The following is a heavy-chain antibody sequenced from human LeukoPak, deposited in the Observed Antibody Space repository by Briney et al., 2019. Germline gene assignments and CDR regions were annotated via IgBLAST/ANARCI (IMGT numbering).Heavy chain of an antibody. J-gene: IGHJ5*02. CDR1: GGSISSYY. CDR3: ARDRSYIWFDP. V-gene: IGHV4-59*01. D-gene: IGHD1-26*01. CDR2: FYYSGST. Sequence: SETLSLTCTVSGGSISSYYWSWIRQPPGKGLEWIGYFYYSGSTNYNPSLKSRVTISVDASKNQFSLKLSSVTAADTAVYYCARDRSYIWFDPWGQGTLVTVSS.